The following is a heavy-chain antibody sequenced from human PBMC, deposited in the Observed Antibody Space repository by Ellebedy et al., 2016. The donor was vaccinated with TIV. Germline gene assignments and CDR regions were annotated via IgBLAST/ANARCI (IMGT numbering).Heavy chain of an antibody. CDR1: GFTFSSHW. CDR3: ARTRYGAADFDY. J-gene: IGHJ4*02. Sequence: PGGSLRLSCAASGFTFSSHWMSWVRQAPGKGLEWVANIKPDASGQYYVDSVKGRFTISRDNAKNSLNLQMNSLRAKDTAVYYCARTRYGAADFDYWGQGALVTVSS. D-gene: IGHD2-15*01. CDR2: IKPDASGQ. V-gene: IGHV3-7*01.